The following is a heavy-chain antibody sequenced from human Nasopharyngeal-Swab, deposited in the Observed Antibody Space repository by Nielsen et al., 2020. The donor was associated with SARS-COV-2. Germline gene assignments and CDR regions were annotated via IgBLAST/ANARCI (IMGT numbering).Heavy chain of an antibody. D-gene: IGHD2-21*01. J-gene: IGHJ4*02. Sequence: IRQPPGKGLEWVANIKKDGSEKYYVDPEKGRFTISRDNAKNSLYLQMNSLRAEDTAVYYCARGYCGGACPEGYWGQGTLVTVSS. CDR2: IKKDGSEK. V-gene: IGHV3-7*03. CDR3: ARGYCGGACPEGY.